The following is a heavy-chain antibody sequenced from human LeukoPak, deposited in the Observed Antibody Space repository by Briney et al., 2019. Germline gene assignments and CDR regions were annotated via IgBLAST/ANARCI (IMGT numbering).Heavy chain of an antibody. Sequence: GGSLRLSCAASRFTFSSYAMNWVRQAPGKGPEWVSVISDSGGRTDYADSVKGRFTISRDNSKNTLYLQMNSLGVEDTAVYYCAKALGLGDYESFDYWGQGTLVTVSS. V-gene: IGHV3-23*01. CDR3: AKALGLGDYESFDY. CDR2: ISDSGGRT. CDR1: RFTFSSYA. D-gene: IGHD4-17*01. J-gene: IGHJ4*02.